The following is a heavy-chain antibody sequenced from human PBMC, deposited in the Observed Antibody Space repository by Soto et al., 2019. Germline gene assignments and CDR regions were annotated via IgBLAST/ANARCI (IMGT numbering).Heavy chain of an antibody. J-gene: IGHJ6*02. CDR3: ARERVGLASARFGMNV. CDR1: GFTFSTYR. Sequence: EVQLVESGGGLVKPGGSLRLSCAASGFTFSTYRMNWVRQAPGKGLEWVSSISSSSNYIYYSDSLKGRFTISRDNAKNSLYLQMNILRAEDTAVYYCARERVGLASARFGMNVWGQGTTVTVSS. D-gene: IGHD1-26*01. CDR2: ISSSSNYI. V-gene: IGHV3-21*01.